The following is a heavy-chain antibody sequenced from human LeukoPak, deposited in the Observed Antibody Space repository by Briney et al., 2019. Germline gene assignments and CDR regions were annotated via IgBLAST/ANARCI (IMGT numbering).Heavy chain of an antibody. Sequence: SVKGRFTISRDNAKNSLFLQMNSLRAEDTAVYYCAKDLSSSWYYFDYWGQGTLVTVSS. V-gene: IGHV3-21*01. J-gene: IGHJ4*02. CDR3: AKDLSSSWYYFDY. D-gene: IGHD6-13*01.